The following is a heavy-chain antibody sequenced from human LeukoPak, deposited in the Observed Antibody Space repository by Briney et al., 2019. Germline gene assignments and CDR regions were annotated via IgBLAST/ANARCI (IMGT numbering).Heavy chain of an antibody. CDR2: MYIGGST. Sequence: SETLSLTCTVSGGSISSYYLSWIRQPAGKGLEWIGRMYIGGSTSYNPSLKSRVTISVDTSKNLFSLNLSSVTAADTAVYYCARYLRSNWFDPWGQGALVTVSS. V-gene: IGHV4-4*07. CDR3: ARYLRSNWFDP. CDR1: GGSISSYY. J-gene: IGHJ5*02.